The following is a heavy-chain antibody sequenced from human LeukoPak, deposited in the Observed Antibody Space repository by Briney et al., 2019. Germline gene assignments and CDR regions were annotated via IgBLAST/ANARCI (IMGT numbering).Heavy chain of an antibody. J-gene: IGHJ5*02. CDR1: GFSVSSYG. CDR2: LYSNGGT. Sequence: PGGSLRLSCVASGFSVSSYGMSWVRQAPGKAPEWVSLLYSNGGTYYADSVKGRFIISRDNSKNTLYLQMNNRRVEDTAVYHCVRDRAEGRAWVEFDPWGQGTVVTVSS. CDR3: VRDRAEGRAWVEFDP. V-gene: IGHV3-66*03.